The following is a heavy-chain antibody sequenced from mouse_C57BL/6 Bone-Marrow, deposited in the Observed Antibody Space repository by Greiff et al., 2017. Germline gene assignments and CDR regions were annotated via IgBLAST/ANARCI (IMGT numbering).Heavy chain of an antibody. D-gene: IGHD1-1*01. Sequence: QVQLQQSGAELARPGASVKLSCKASGYTFTSYGISWVKQRTGQGLEWIGEINPRSGNTYYNEKFKGKATLTADKSSSTAYMELRSLTSEDSAVYFCARIYGSSRYFDVWGTGTTVTVSS. J-gene: IGHJ1*03. V-gene: IGHV1-81*01. CDR2: INPRSGNT. CDR1: GYTFTSYG. CDR3: ARIYGSSRYFDV.